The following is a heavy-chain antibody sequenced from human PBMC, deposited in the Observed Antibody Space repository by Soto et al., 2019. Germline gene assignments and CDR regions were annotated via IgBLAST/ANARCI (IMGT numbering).Heavy chain of an antibody. Sequence: EVQLVESGGGLIQPGGSLRLSCAASGFAVSSKYMTWVRQAPGKGLEWVSVIYGGGTTYYADSVKGRFTISRDTSKNTLYLQMNRLRAEDTAVYYCVQTTGWPGFDFWGQGTLVIVSS. J-gene: IGHJ4*02. CDR1: GFAVSSKY. D-gene: IGHD6-19*01. CDR2: IYGGGTT. V-gene: IGHV3-53*01. CDR3: VQTTGWPGFDF.